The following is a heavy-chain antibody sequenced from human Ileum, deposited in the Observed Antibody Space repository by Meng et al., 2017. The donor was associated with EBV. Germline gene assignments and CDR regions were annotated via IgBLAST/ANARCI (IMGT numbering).Heavy chain of an antibody. J-gene: IGHJ4*01. V-gene: IGHV1-3*01. CDR1: GYTFSNYA. Sequence: QGQRLQAGAEVKKPGASVKLSCKASGYTFSNYAIHWVRQAPGQRPEWMGWINADNGNTKYSQKFQGRVTITRNTPASTVYMDVRSLRSEDTAVYFCARVERGVKFDKWGQGTLVTVSS. CDR3: ARVERGVKFDK. CDR2: INADNGNT. D-gene: IGHD2-21*01.